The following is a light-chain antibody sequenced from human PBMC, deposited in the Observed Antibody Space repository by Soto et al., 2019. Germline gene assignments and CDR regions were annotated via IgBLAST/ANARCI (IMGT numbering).Light chain of an antibody. CDR3: SSYSSSSTHVV. Sequence: QSALTQPASVSGSPGRSVTISCTGSSSDVGDFNYVSWYQHLPGRAPKLIIYDDTNRPSGISYRFSASKSGRTASLTISGLQAEDEADYYCSSYSSSSTHVVFGGGTKLTVL. J-gene: IGLJ2*01. CDR2: DDT. CDR1: SSDVGDFNY. V-gene: IGLV2-14*03.